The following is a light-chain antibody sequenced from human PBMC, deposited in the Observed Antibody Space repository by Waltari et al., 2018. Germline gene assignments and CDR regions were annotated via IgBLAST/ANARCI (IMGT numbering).Light chain of an antibody. CDR1: SRACGFYNY. Sequence: QSALTQPTSVSVSPGQSITSPCTRTSRACGFYNYFSLYQQYPGKVPQLLIYDVSYRPSGVSSRCSGSKSGNTASLTISGLQADDEADYYCNSYTGSSSWVFGGGTKLTVL. CDR3: NSYTGSSSWV. J-gene: IGLJ3*02. V-gene: IGLV2-14*01. CDR2: DVS.